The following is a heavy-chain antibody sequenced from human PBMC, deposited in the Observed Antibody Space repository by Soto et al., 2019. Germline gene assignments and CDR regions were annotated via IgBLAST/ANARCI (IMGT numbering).Heavy chain of an antibody. Sequence: SETLSLTCTVSGGSISSSSYYWGWIRQPPGKGLEWIGSIYYSGSTYYNPSLKSRVTISVDTSKNQFSLKLSSVTAADTAVYYCARQGIAAAGTIGMDVWGQGTTVTVSS. J-gene: IGHJ6*02. CDR3: ARQGIAAAGTIGMDV. V-gene: IGHV4-39*01. D-gene: IGHD6-13*01. CDR2: IYYSGST. CDR1: GGSISSSSYY.